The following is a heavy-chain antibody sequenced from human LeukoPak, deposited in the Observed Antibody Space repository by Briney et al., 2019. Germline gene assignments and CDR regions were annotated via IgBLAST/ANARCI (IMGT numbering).Heavy chain of an antibody. CDR1: GYTFTGYY. Sequence: ASVKVSCKASGYTFTGYYMHWVRQAPGQGLEWMGWINPNSGGTNYAQKFQGRVTMTRDTSISTAYMELSRLRSDDTAVYYCARGWQLLRYDAFDIWGQGTMVTVSS. CDR3: ARGWQLLRYDAFDI. D-gene: IGHD2-15*01. J-gene: IGHJ3*02. V-gene: IGHV1-2*02. CDR2: INPNSGGT.